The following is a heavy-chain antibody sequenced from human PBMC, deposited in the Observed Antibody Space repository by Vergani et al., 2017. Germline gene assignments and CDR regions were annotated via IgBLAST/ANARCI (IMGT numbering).Heavy chain of an antibody. CDR2: ISGRGGTT. J-gene: IGHJ6*03. CDR3: AKVCSGAYYYYYMDV. Sequence: EVQLLESGGGLVQSGGSLRLSCAASGFTFSSHAMSWVRQAPGKGLEWVSAISGRGGTTDYADSVKGRFTISRDNSKNTLFLQMNSLRAEDTAVYFCAKVCSGAYYYYYMDVWGKGTTVTVSS. V-gene: IGHV3-23*01. D-gene: IGHD3-10*02. CDR1: GFTFSSHA.